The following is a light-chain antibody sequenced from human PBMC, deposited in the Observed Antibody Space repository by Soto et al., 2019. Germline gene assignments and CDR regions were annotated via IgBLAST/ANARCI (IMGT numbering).Light chain of an antibody. CDR3: SSYTTTTTSCV. CDR2: DVT. CDR1: SNDVGGYNY. V-gene: IGLV2-14*01. Sequence: QSALTQPASVSGSPGQSITISCTGTSNDVGGYNYVSWYQQYPGKAPKLIIFDVTNRPSGVSTRFSGSKSGNRASLTISGLQAEDEADYYCSSYTTTTTSCVFGTGTKLTVL. J-gene: IGLJ1*01.